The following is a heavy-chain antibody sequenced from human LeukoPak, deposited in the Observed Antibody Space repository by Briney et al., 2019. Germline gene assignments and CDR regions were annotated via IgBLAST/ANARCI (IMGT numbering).Heavy chain of an antibody. CDR1: GFTFSNYW. CDR2: IKQDGSER. D-gene: IGHD2-21*02. J-gene: IGHJ4*02. CDR3: VRDWGDSGDY. V-gene: IGHV3-7*01. Sequence: GGSLRLSCAASGFTFSNYWMSWVRQAPGTGLEWVANIKQDGSERFYVDSVKGRFTISRDNAKNSLYLQMNSLRTEDTAVYYCVRDWGDSGDYWGQGTLVTVSS.